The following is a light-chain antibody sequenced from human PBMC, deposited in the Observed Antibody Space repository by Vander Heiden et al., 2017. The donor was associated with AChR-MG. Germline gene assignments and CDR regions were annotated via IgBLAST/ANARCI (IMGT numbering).Light chain of an antibody. CDR3: QQGVSTPLT. Sequence: DVQMTQSPSSLSASVGDRVTITCRASQSISSYLNWYQQKPGKAPQLLIYAASSLQSGVPSRFSGTGSGTDFTLTISRLQPEDFATYYCQQGVSTPLTFGQRTRLEIK. CDR1: QSISSY. J-gene: IGKJ5*01. CDR2: AAS. V-gene: IGKV1-39*01.